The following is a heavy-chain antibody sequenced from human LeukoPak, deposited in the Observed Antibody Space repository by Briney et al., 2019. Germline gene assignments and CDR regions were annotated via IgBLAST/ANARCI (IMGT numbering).Heavy chain of an antibody. Sequence: GGSLRLSCAASGFTFSRYSINWVRQAPGKGLEWVSYISSSSSAIYYADSVKGRFTISRDNSKNTLYLQMNSLRAEDTAVYYCARAVSAMVSYNGFDPWGQGTLVTVSS. CDR2: ISSSSSAI. CDR1: GFTFSRYS. CDR3: ARAVSAMVSYNGFDP. V-gene: IGHV3-48*01. J-gene: IGHJ5*02. D-gene: IGHD5-18*01.